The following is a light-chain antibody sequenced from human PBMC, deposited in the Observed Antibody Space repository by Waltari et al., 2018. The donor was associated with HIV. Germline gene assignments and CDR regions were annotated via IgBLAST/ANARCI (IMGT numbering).Light chain of an antibody. J-gene: IGKJ1*01. CDR2: HTF. V-gene: IGKV6-21*01. Sequence: EIVLTQSPDFQSVAPKEKVTITCRASQRIGSSLHWYQQKPDQSPKLLIKHTFQSFSGVPSRFSGSGSGTDFTLTINSLEAEDAATYYCHQSSSLPWTFGQGTKVEIK. CDR1: QRIGSS. CDR3: HQSSSLPWT.